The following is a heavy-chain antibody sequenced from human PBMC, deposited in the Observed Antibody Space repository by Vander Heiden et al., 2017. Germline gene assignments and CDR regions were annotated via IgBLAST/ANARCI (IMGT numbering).Heavy chain of an antibody. CDR3: ARDGGIAVAGLRWFDP. Sequence: QVQLVQSGAEVKKPGASVKVSCTASGYTFTGYYMHWVRQAPGQGLEWMGWINPNSGGTNYAQKFQGRVTMTRDTSISTAYMELSRLRSDDTAVYYCARDGGIAVAGLRWFDPWGQGTLVTVSS. D-gene: IGHD6-19*01. J-gene: IGHJ5*02. V-gene: IGHV1-2*02. CDR1: GYTFTGYY. CDR2: INPNSGGT.